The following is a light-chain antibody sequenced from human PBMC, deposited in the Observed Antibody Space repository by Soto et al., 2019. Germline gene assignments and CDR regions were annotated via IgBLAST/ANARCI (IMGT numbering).Light chain of an antibody. CDR3: GSYTSSTTPYV. CDR2: EVS. V-gene: IGLV2-14*01. Sequence: QSVLTQPASVSGSPGQSITISCTGTSSDVGGYNYVSWYQQHPGKAPKLMIYEVSNRPSGFSNRFSGSKSGNTDSLSISGLQAGDEADYYCGSYTSSTTPYVFGTGTKVTVL. CDR1: SSDVGGYNY. J-gene: IGLJ1*01.